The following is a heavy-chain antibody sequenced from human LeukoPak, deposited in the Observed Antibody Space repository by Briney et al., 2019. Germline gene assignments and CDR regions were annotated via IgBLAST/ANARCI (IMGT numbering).Heavy chain of an antibody. D-gene: IGHD3-10*02. CDR2: INEDGSVK. CDR3: AELGITMIGGV. J-gene: IGHJ6*04. V-gene: IGHV3-7*01. Sequence: PGESLRLSCAASGFSFTTYRMTWVRQAPGKGLQWVANINEDGSVKYYVDSVKGRFTISRDNTKNSLYLQMDTLRAEDTAVYYCAELGITMIGGVWGKGTTVTISS. CDR1: GFSFTTYR.